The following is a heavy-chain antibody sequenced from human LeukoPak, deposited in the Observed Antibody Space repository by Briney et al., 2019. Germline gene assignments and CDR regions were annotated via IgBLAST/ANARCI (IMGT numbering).Heavy chain of an antibody. CDR1: VGTFTIYA. CDR3: AIQRGYSYGSGDY. V-gene: IGHV1-69*04. CDR2: VIPILGIA. J-gene: IGHJ4*02. D-gene: IGHD5-18*01. Sequence: SVRVSSKDSVGTFTIYAISWVRQAPGQGGERMGRVIPILGIANYTQKFQGRVTITADKATSTAYMELISLRSEDTAVYYCAIQRGYSYGSGDYWGQGTLVTVSS.